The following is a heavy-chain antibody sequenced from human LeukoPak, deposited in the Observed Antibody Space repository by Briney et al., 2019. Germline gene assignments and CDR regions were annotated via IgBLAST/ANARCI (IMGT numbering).Heavy chain of an antibody. D-gene: IGHD6-6*01. CDR3: ARGGAARPDI. V-gene: IGHV3-48*01. J-gene: IGHJ3*02. CDR1: GFTFSSYG. Sequence: PGGSLRLSCTASGFTFSSYGIDWVRQAPGKGLEWASYISSSSNSIYYADSVKGRFTISRDNAKNSLYLQMNSLRAEDTAVYYCARGGAARPDIWGQGTMVTVSS. CDR2: ISSSSNSI.